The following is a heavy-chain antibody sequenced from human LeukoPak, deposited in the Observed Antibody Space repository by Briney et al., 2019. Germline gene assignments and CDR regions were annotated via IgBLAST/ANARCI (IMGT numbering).Heavy chain of an antibody. D-gene: IGHD2-15*01. CDR2: ISISGST. CDR3: ARGGIVVVVAAPGAFDI. Sequence: LETPSLTCTVSGGSLSSGSYYWGWVRDPPGKGLEWVGGISISGSTHNTTPLKSRVPISVDTPKNQSSLKLSSVTAADTAVYYCARGGIVVVVAAPGAFDIWGQGTMVTVSS. V-gene: IGHV4-39*01. CDR1: GGSLSSGSYY. J-gene: IGHJ3*02.